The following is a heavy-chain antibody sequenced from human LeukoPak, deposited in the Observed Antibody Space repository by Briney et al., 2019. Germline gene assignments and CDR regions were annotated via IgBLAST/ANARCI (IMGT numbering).Heavy chain of an antibody. CDR2: IKQDGSEK. Sequence: QPGGSLRLSGAASGFTFSSYWMSGVRQAPGKGLEWVANIKQDGSEKYYVDSVKGRFTISRDNAKNSRYLQMNSLRAEDTAVYYCARDGLLFSFWFDPWGQGTLVTVSS. J-gene: IGHJ5*02. CDR3: ARDGLLFSFWFDP. V-gene: IGHV3-7*01. CDR1: GFTFSSYW. D-gene: IGHD2-21*02.